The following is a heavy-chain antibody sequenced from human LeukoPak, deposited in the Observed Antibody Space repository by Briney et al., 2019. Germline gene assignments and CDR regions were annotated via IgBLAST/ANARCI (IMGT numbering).Heavy chain of an antibody. CDR2: ISAYNGNT. V-gene: IGHV1-18*01. Sequence: EASVKVSCKASGYTFTSYGISWVRQTPGQGLEWMGWISAYNGNTNYAQKLRGRVTMTTDTSTSTAYMELRSLRSDDTAVYYCARDPRTVTTVNSVFDYWGQGTLVTVSS. CDR1: GYTFTSYG. J-gene: IGHJ4*02. CDR3: ARDPRTVTTVNSVFDY. D-gene: IGHD4-17*01.